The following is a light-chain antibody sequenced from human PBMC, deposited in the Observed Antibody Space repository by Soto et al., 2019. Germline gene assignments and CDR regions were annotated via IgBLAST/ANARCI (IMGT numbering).Light chain of an antibody. CDR3: QQYNNYPRT. CDR1: QSFSISY. Sequence: EIVLTQSPGTLSLSPWERATLSCRASQSFSISYLAWYQQKPGQAPRLLIYGASTRATGIPARFSGSGSGTEFTLTISSLQPDDFATYYCQQYNNYPRTFGQGTKVDIK. J-gene: IGKJ1*01. CDR2: GAS. V-gene: IGKV3D-7*01.